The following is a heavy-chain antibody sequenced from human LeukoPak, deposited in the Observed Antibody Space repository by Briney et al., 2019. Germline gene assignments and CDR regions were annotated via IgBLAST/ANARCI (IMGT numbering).Heavy chain of an antibody. J-gene: IGHJ4*02. CDR3: ARSPTSMVPYFDY. D-gene: IGHD5-18*01. V-gene: IGHV1-18*01. CDR1: GYTFTNYV. CDR2: ISAYNGNT. Sequence: ASAKVSCKASGYTFTNYVISWVRQAPGQGLEWMGWISAYNGNTDYPQNLQGRVTMTTDTSTSTAYMDLRSLRSDDTAVYYFARSPTSMVPYFDYWGQGTLVTVSS.